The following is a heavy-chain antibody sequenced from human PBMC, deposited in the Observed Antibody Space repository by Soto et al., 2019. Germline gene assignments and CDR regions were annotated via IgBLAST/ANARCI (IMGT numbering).Heavy chain of an antibody. CDR2: IIPIVGTA. Sequence: QVQLVQSGAEVKKPGSSVKVSCKASGGTFSSYAISWVRQAPGQGLEWMGGIIPIVGTANYAQKFQGRVTITAAESTSTAYMLLSSLRSPAPAGYYCARHLPAAGYYFGMDLWGPGTTVTVSS. J-gene: IGHJ6*02. CDR3: ARHLPAAGYYFGMDL. D-gene: IGHD2-2*01. V-gene: IGHV1-69*12. CDR1: GGTFSSYA.